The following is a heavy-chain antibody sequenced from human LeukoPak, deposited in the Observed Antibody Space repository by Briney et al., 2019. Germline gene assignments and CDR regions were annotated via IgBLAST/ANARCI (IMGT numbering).Heavy chain of an antibody. CDR1: GGSISSGGYS. CDR2: IYHSGST. J-gene: IGHJ6*02. D-gene: IGHD1-14*01. Sequence: TSETLSLTCAVSGGSISSGGYSWSWIRQPPGKGLEWIGYIYHSGSTYYNPSPKSRVTISVDRSKNQFSLKLSSVTAADTAVYYCARGDHRQYYYYGMDVWGQGTTVTVSS. V-gene: IGHV4-30-2*01. CDR3: ARGDHRQYYYYGMDV.